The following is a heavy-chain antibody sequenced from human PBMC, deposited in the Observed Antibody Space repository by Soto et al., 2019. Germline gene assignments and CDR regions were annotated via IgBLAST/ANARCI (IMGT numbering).Heavy chain of an antibody. Sequence: QVQLVESGGGLVKPGWSLRLSCAASGFTFSDYYMAWIRQAPGKGLEWVSYIGTSGSTNSADSVKGRFTISRDNAKNSLYLQMNSLRAEDAAVYYCVRDNGGTFDYWGQGTLVTVSS. J-gene: IGHJ4*02. CDR2: IGTSGST. CDR1: GFTFSDYY. V-gene: IGHV3-11*05. CDR3: VRDNGGTFDY. D-gene: IGHD2-8*01.